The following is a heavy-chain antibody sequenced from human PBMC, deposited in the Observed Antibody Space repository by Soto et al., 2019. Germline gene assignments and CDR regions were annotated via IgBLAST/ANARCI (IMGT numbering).Heavy chain of an antibody. CDR3: ARHGFNEEPLYYFDY. V-gene: IGHV4-39*01. Sequence: SETLSLTCTVSGGSISSSSYYWGWIRQPPGKGLEWIGSIYYSGSTYYNPSLKSRVTISVDTSKNQFSLKLSSVTAADTAVYYCARHGFNEEPLYYFDYWGQGTLVTVSS. CDR2: IYYSGST. J-gene: IGHJ4*02. CDR1: GGSISSSSYY. D-gene: IGHD1-26*01.